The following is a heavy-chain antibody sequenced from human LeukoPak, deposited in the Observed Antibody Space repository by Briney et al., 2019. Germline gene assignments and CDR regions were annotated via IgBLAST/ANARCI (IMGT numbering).Heavy chain of an antibody. D-gene: IGHD5-18*01. CDR1: GFTFSDYY. V-gene: IGHV3-11*06. J-gene: IGHJ4*02. Sequence: GGSLRLSCAASGFTFSDYYMSWIRQAPGKGLEWVSYISSSSSYTNYADSVKGRFTISRDNAKNSLYLQMNSLRAEDTAVYYCARVGDSYGYLFGYWGQGTLVTVSS. CDR3: ARVGDSYGYLFGY. CDR2: ISSSSSYT.